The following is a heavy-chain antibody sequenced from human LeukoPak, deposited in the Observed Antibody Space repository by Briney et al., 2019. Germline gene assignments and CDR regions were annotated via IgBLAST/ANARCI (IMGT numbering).Heavy chain of an antibody. J-gene: IGHJ6*02. Sequence: GGSLRLSCAASGFSFSSYWMSWVRQAPGKGLEWVANIKQDGSEKYYVDSVKGRFTISRDNAKNSLYLQMNSLRAEDTAVYYCARDRLYCSGGSCYSMSILYYYYGMGVWGQGTTVTVSS. CDR3: ARDRLYCSGGSCYSMSILYYYYGMGV. CDR1: GFSFSSYW. V-gene: IGHV3-7*01. CDR2: IKQDGSEK. D-gene: IGHD2-15*01.